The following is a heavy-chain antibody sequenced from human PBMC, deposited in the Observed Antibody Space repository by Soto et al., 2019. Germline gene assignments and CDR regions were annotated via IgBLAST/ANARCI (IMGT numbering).Heavy chain of an antibody. CDR3: ANIRGGEVYDFWIRTFDY. CDR1: GFTFSSYG. D-gene: IGHD3-3*01. V-gene: IGHV3-30*18. CDR2: ISYDGRNK. Sequence: PGGSLRLSCAASGFTFSSYGMHWVRQAPGKGLEWVAVISYDGRNKYYADSVKGQFTISRDNSKNTLYLQMNSLRAEDTAVYYCANIRGGEVYDFWIRTFDYWGQGTLVTVSS. J-gene: IGHJ4*02.